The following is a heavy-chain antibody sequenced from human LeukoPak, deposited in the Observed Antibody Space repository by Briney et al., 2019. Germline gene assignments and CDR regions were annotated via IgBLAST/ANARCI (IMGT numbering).Heavy chain of an antibody. CDR2: IKEDESEK. CDR1: GFTFSDSW. J-gene: IGHJ6*02. Sequence: GSLRLSCAASGFTFSDSWMSGVRQAPGKGPEWLANIKEDESEKHYVDSVKGRFTVSRDNAKSSLFLQMNSLRVEDTAVYYCATYKNWVAGDVWGQGTTVSVSS. V-gene: IGHV3-7*01. CDR3: ATYKNWVAGDV. D-gene: IGHD7-27*01.